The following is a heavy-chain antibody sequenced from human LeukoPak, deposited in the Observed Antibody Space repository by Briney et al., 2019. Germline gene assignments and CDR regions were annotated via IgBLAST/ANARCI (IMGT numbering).Heavy chain of an antibody. J-gene: IGHJ4*02. Sequence: SETLSLTCTVSSDSISSSSYYWGWIRQPPGKGLEWIGSIYYSGSTYYNPSLKSRVTISVDTSKHQFSLKLSSVTAADTAVYYCARGYCSGGSCYEVDYWGQGTLVTVSS. CDR1: SDSISSSSYY. CDR2: IYYSGST. CDR3: ARGYCSGGSCYEVDY. D-gene: IGHD2-15*01. V-gene: IGHV4-39*01.